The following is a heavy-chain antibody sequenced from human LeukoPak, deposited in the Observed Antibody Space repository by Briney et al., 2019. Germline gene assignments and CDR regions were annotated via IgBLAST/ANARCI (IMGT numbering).Heavy chain of an antibody. D-gene: IGHD4-17*01. Sequence: GGSLRLSCVASGFTFSTYWVHWVRQAPGKGLLWVSRLSGDGSSTKYADSLKGRFTISRDNAKNTLYLQMNSLRAEDTAVYFCARASTTVPNLLDNWGQGSIVGVSS. V-gene: IGHV3-74*03. CDR1: GFTFSTYW. CDR2: LSGDGSST. CDR3: ARASTTVPNLLDN. J-gene: IGHJ4*02.